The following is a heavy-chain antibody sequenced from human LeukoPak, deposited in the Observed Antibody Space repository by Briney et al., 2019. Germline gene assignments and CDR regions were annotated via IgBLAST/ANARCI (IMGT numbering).Heavy chain of an antibody. CDR2: LHPDGSHQ. CDR3: ARGGGLNV. V-gene: IGHV3-7*03. D-gene: IGHD3-16*01. Sequence: PGGSLRLSCAASGFTFSTYFMSWVRQAPGKGLEWVANLHPDGSHQYYVDSVRGRFTISRDNAKNSLYLQMNNLRAEDTAVYFCARGGGLNVWGQGATVTVSS. CDR1: GFTFSTYF. J-gene: IGHJ6*02.